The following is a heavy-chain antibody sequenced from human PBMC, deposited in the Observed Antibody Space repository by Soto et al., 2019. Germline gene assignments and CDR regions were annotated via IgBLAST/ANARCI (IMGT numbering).Heavy chain of an antibody. Sequence: ASVKVSCKASGYTFTGYYMHWVRQAPGQGLEWMGWINPNSGGTNYAQKFQGWVTMTRDTFISTAYMELSRLRSDDTAVYYCARDKATVTTNQTYYFDYWGQGTLVTVSS. CDR2: INPNSGGT. J-gene: IGHJ4*02. CDR3: ARDKATVTTNQTYYFDY. CDR1: GYTFTGYY. D-gene: IGHD4-17*01. V-gene: IGHV1-2*04.